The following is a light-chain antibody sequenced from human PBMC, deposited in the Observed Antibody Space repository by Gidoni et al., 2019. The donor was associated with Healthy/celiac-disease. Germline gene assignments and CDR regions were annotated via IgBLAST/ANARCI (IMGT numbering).Light chain of an antibody. Sequence: QAVLTQPPSLSASPGASASLTGTLRSGINVGTYRIYWYQQKPGSPPQYLLRYKSDSDKQQGSGVPSRFSGSKDASANAGILLISGLQSEDEADYYCMIWHSSAVVFGGGTKLTVL. CDR3: MIWHSSAVV. CDR1: SGINVGTYR. J-gene: IGLJ2*01. V-gene: IGLV5-45*01. CDR2: YKSDSDK.